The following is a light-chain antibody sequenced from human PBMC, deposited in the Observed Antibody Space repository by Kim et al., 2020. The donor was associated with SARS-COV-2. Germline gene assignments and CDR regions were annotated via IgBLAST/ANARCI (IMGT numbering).Light chain of an antibody. V-gene: IGKV3-11*01. CDR1: QSVGNY. CDR2: DAS. Sequence: SPGERATLPCRASQSVGNYLAWYQQKPGQAPRLLIYDASSRATGIPARFSGSGSGTDFTLTISSLEPEDFAVYYCQQRSNWPPLTFGGGTKVDIK. CDR3: QQRSNWPPLT. J-gene: IGKJ4*01.